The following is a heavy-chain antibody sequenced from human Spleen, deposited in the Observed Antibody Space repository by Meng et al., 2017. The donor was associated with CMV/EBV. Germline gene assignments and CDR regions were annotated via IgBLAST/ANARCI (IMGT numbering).Heavy chain of an antibody. J-gene: IGHJ4*02. CDR3: ARQGRVYFDY. Sequence: SETLSLTCAVYGGSLSGYYWSWIRQPPGKGLEWIGEINRRGSTNYTPSLKSRITISIDTSNNRFSLELSSVTAADTAVYYCARQGRVYFDYWGRGSLVTVSS. V-gene: IGHV4-34*01. CDR2: INRRGST. CDR1: GGSLSGYY.